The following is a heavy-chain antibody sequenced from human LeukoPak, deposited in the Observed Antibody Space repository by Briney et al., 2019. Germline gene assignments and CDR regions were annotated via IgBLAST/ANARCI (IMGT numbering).Heavy chain of an antibody. D-gene: IGHD6-19*01. CDR2: IYHSGST. J-gene: IGHJ2*01. V-gene: IGHV4-59*08. Sequence: PSETLSLTCTVSGGSISSYYWSWIRQPPGKGLEWIAYIYHSGSTNYHPSLKSRVTISLDTSKKQFSLKLSSVTAADTAVYYCARQDSSGWYWLVWYFDLWGRGTLVSVSS. CDR1: GGSISSYY. CDR3: ARQDSSGWYWLVWYFDL.